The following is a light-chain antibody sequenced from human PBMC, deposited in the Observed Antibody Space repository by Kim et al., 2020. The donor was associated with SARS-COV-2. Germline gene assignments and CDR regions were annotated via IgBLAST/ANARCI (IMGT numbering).Light chain of an antibody. V-gene: IGLV2-11*01. J-gene: IGLJ3*02. CDR2: DVN. CDR1: SSDVGGYNY. Sequence: QSALTQPRSVSGSPGQSVTISCTGTSSDVGGYNYVSWYQQHPGKAPKLMIYDVNKRPSGVPDRFSGSKSGNPASLTISGLQAEDEADYYCCSYAGTYTWVFGGGTKLTVL. CDR3: CSYAGTYTWV.